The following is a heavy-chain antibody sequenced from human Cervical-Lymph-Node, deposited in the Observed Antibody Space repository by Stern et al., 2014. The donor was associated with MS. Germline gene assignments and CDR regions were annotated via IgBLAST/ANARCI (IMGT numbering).Heavy chain of an antibody. CDR2: IYPDTGST. CDR3: ASPSLPVY. CDR1: GYTFTSYD. J-gene: IGHJ4*02. V-gene: IGHV1-8*01. D-gene: IGHD2-15*01. Sequence: VQLVESGAEVKKPGASVKVSCKASGYTFTSYDITWVRQATGQGLEWMGRIYPDTGSTVYAQKFQGRVTMPRNTSIRTAYMELRSLKSEDAAVYYWASPSLPVYWGQGTLITVSS.